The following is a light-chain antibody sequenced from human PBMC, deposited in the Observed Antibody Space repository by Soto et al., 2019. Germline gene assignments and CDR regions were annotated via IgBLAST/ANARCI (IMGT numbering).Light chain of an antibody. Sequence: EMVLTQSQGTLSLSPGERASLSFSASQSVSSSYLDRYQQKPGQAPRLLTYGASSSATGIPDRFSGSASGTFCAPTIRRMEPEAFAVYYCEQYGNSPLFTFGRGTKVDI. CDR3: EQYGNSPLFT. J-gene: IGKJ3*01. V-gene: IGKV3-20*01. CDR1: QSVSSSY. CDR2: GAS.